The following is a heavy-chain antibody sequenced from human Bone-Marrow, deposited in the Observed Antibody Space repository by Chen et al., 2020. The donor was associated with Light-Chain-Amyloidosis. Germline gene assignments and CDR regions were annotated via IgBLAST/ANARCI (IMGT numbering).Heavy chain of an antibody. J-gene: IGHJ4*02. V-gene: IGHV3-11*01. CDR1: GFTFSDFY. Sequence: QVQLVESGGGLVKPGGSLRLSCAASGFTFSDFYMSWIHQAPGKGLEWISYISSSSSAIYYADSVKGRFTISRDNAENSVYLQMDRLRAEDTAVYYCARGYKFGYYWGQGTLVNVSS. CDR3: ARGYKFGYY. D-gene: IGHD3-16*01. CDR2: ISSSSSAI.